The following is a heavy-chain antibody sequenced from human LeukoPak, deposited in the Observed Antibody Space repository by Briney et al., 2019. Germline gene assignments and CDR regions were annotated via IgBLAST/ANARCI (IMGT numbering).Heavy chain of an antibody. CDR3: AKDFGVVANYYFDY. J-gene: IGHJ4*02. D-gene: IGHD3-3*01. CDR1: GFTFSSYG. Sequence: PGGSLRLSCAAPGFTFSSYGMHWVRQAPGKGLEWVAVISYDGGNKYYADSVKGRFTISRDNSKNTLYLQMNSLRAEDTAVYYCAKDFGVVANYYFDYWGQGTLVTVSS. CDR2: ISYDGGNK. V-gene: IGHV3-30*18.